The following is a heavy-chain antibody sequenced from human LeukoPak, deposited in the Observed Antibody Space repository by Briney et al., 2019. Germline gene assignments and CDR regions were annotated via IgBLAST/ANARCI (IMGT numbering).Heavy chain of an antibody. V-gene: IGHV1-3*01. CDR1: GYTFTSYA. CDR3: AGIMAGTEFDY. CDR2: INAGNGNT. J-gene: IGHJ4*02. D-gene: IGHD6-19*01. Sequence: VASVKVSCKASGYTFTSYAMHWVRQAPGQRLEWTGWINAGNGNTKYSQKFQGRVTITRDTSASTAYMELSSLRSEDTAVYYCAGIMAGTEFDYWGQGTLVTVSS.